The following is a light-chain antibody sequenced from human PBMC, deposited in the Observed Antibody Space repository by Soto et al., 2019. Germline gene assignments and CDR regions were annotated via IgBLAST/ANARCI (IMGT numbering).Light chain of an antibody. J-gene: IGKJ3*01. CDR2: AAS. CDR3: QQSFSTPFT. CDR1: QDIGIY. Sequence: IQLTQSPSSLSASVGDRVTITCRASQDIGIYLAWYQQKPGKAPNLLIYAASSLQRGVPSRFSGSGSGTDFTLTISSLQPEDFATYYCQQSFSTPFTFGPGTKVDIK. V-gene: IGKV1-39*01.